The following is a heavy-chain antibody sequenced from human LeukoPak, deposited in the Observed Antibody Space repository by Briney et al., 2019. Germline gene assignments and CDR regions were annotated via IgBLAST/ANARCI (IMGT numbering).Heavy chain of an antibody. D-gene: IGHD6-13*01. CDR2: ISYRSSDI. Sequence: GGSLRLSCAASGFTLSSYNMKWVRQAPGKGLEWVSSISYRSSDIEYADSVRGRFTISRDNAKQSLYLQMRGLRAEDTAVYSSSWYSGYLYMDLWGKGTTVTVSS. CDR1: GFTLSSYN. J-gene: IGHJ6*03. V-gene: IGHV3-21*01. CDR3: SWYSGYLYMDL.